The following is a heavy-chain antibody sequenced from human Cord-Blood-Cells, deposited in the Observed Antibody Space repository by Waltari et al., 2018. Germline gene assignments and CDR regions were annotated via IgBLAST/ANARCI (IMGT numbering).Heavy chain of an antibody. J-gene: IGHJ2*01. CDR1: GFTFSSYS. Sequence: EVQLVESGGGLVKPGGSLSLSCAASGFTFSSYSMNWVRQAPGKGLELVSSISSSSSYIYYADSVKGRFTISRDNAKNSLYLQMNSLRAEDTAVYYCARDTSPLDWYFDLWGRGTLVTVSS. CDR2: ISSSSSYI. V-gene: IGHV3-21*01. CDR3: ARDTSPLDWYFDL.